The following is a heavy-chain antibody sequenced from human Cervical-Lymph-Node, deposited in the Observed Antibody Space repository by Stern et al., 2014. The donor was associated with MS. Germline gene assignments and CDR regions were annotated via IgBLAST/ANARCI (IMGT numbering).Heavy chain of an antibody. CDR2: ISYSGST. J-gene: IGHJ3*02. V-gene: IGHV4-59*01. CDR1: GGSISTYY. D-gene: IGHD2-15*01. Sequence: VQLEESGPGLVKPSESLSLTCSFSGGSISTYYWSWIRQPPGKGLDWIGYISYSGSTNYNPSLKSRVTISVDTSMNQFSLKLTSVTAADTAMYYCARQGSGGRAFDIWGQGTMVTVSS. CDR3: ARQGSGGRAFDI.